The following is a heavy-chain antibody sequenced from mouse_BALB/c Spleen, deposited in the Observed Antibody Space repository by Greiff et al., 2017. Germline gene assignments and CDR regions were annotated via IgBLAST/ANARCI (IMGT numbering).Heavy chain of an antibody. CDR2: IDPENGNT. CDR1: GFNIKDYY. CDR3: AMITTREAWFAY. J-gene: IGHJ3*01. D-gene: IGHD2-4*01. Sequence: VQLKESGAELVRPGALVKLSCKASGFNIKDYYMHWVKQRPEQGLEWIGWIDPENGNTIYDPKFQGKASITADTSSNTAYLQLSSLTSEDTAVYYCAMITTREAWFAYWGQGTLVTVSA. V-gene: IGHV14-1*02.